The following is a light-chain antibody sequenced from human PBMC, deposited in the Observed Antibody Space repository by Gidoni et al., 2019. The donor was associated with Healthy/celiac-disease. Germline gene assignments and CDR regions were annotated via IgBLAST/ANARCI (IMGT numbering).Light chain of an antibody. CDR2: SNK. CDR1: SSNLGSNT. CDR3: AAWDDSLNGVV. V-gene: IGLV1-44*01. J-gene: IGLJ2*01. Sequence: QSVLTQPPAASVTPAQRVTIPCSGSSSNLGSNTVNWYQQPPGTAPKLLIYSNKQRPSGVPDRFSGSKSGTSASLAISGLQAEDEADYYCAAWDDSLNGVVFGGGTKLTVL.